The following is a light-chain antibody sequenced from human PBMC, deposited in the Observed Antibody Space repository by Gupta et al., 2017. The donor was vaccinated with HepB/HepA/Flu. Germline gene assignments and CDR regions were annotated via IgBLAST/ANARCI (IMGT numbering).Light chain of an antibody. Sequence: SYVLTQPPSVSVAPGMTARITCGGNNIGGKSVQWYQQEAGQSPALVVYGDGDRRSGIPERFSGSNSGNTATLTITRVEAGDEADYYCQVWDSSSEHVVFGGGTKLTVL. J-gene: IGLJ2*01. V-gene: IGLV3-21*03. CDR3: QVWDSSSEHVV. CDR2: GDG. CDR1: NIGGKS.